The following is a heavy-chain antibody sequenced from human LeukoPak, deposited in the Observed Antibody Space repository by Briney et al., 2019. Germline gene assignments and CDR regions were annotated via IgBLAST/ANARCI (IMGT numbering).Heavy chain of an antibody. D-gene: IGHD2-2*01. CDR2: ISSSGSTI. V-gene: IGHV3-48*03. Sequence: TGGSLRLSCAASGFTFSSYEMNWVRQAPGKGLEWVSYISSSGSTIYYADSVKGRFTISRDNSKNTLYLQMNSLRAEDTAVYYCLGYCSRTSCYGWGNDYWGQGTLVTVSS. CDR3: LGYCSRTSCYGWGNDY. CDR1: GFTFSSYE. J-gene: IGHJ4*02.